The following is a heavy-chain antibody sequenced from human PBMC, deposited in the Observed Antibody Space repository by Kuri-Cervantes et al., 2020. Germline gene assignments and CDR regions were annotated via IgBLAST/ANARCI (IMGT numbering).Heavy chain of an antibody. V-gene: IGHV3-53*04. D-gene: IGHD3-22*01. Sequence: GGSLRLSCSSSGFTVSSNYMSWVRQAPGKGLEWVSVIYSGGSTYYADSVKGRFTISRHNSKNTLYLQMNSLRAEDTAVYYCARSLEYFYETSAYSFDYWGQGALVTVSS. CDR2: IYSGGST. CDR1: GFTVSSNY. J-gene: IGHJ4*02. CDR3: ARSLEYFYETSAYSFDY.